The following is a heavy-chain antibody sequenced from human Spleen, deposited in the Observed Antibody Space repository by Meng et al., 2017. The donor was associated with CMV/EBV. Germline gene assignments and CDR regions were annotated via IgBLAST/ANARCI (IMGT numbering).Heavy chain of an antibody. CDR2: IKQDGSEK. J-gene: IGHJ3*02. D-gene: IGHD3-3*01. V-gene: IGHV3-7*01. CDR1: GFTFSSYW. Sequence: GESLKISCAASGFTFSSYWMSWVRQAPGKGLEWVANIKQDGSEKYYVDSVKGRFTISRDNAKNSLYLQMNSLRAEDTAVYYCARDFRYDFWSGYFTQWAFDIWGQGTMVTVSS. CDR3: ARDFRYDFWSGYFTQWAFDI.